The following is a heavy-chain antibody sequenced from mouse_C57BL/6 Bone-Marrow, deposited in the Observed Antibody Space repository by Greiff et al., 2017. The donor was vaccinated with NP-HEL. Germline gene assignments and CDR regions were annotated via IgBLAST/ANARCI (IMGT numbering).Heavy chain of an antibody. CDR3: TTPLLDHG. CDR1: GFTIKDDY. D-gene: IGHD2-10*02. CDR2: IDPENGDT. J-gene: IGHJ2*01. V-gene: IGHV14-4*01. Sequence: VQLKESGAELVRPRASVKLSCTASGFTIKDDYMHWVKQRPEQGLEWIGWIDPENGDTEYASKFQGKATITADTSSNTAYLQLSSLTSEDTAVYYCTTPLLDHGWGKGTTLTVSS.